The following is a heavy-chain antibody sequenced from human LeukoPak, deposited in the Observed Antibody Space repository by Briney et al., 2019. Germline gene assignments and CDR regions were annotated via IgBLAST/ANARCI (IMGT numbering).Heavy chain of an antibody. D-gene: IGHD3-22*01. J-gene: IGHJ4*02. CDR2: IYYSGST. CDR3: ARGRRYYDSSGRYFDF. Sequence: PSQTLSLTCTVSGGSISSGGYYWSWIRQHPGKGLEWIGYIYYSGSTNYNPSLKSRVTISVDKSKNQFSLRLSSVTAADTAVYYCARGRRYYDSSGRYFDFWGQGTLVTVSS. V-gene: IGHV4-31*03. CDR1: GGSISSGGYY.